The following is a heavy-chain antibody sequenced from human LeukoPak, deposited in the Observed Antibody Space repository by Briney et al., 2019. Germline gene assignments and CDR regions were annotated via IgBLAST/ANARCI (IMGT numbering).Heavy chain of an antibody. CDR1: GFTVSSNY. V-gene: IGHV3-53*01. J-gene: IGHJ4*02. CDR2: IYSGGST. Sequence: GGSLRLSCAASGFTVSSNYMSWVRQAPGKGLGWVSVIYSGGSTYYADSVKGRFTISRDNSKNTLYLQMNSLRAEDTAVYYCARDIPPYYYDSSGYPPDVYWGQGTLVTVSS. CDR3: ARDIPPYYYDSSGYPPDVY. D-gene: IGHD3-22*01.